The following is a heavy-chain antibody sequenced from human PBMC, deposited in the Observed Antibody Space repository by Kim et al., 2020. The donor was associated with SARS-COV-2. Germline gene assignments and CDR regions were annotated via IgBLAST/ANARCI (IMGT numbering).Heavy chain of an antibody. CDR1: GYTFTSYD. Sequence: ASVKVSCKASGYTFTSYDINWVRQATGQGLEWMGWMNPNSGNTGYAQKFQGRVTMTRNTSISTAYMELSSLRSEDTAVYYCARGLNSYDFWSGYRQYYFDYWGQGTLVTVSS. V-gene: IGHV1-8*01. CDR3: ARGLNSYDFWSGYRQYYFDY. D-gene: IGHD3-3*01. CDR2: MNPNSGNT. J-gene: IGHJ4*02.